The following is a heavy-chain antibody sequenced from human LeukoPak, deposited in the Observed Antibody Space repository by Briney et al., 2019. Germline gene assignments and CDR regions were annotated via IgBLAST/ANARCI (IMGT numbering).Heavy chain of an antibody. CDR1: GYSFTSNY. J-gene: IGHJ4*02. CDR2: IYPRDGST. CDR3: ARDQEAFDY. V-gene: IGHV1-46*01. Sequence: ASVKVSCKASGYSFTSNYIHWVRQAPGQGLEWMGMIYPRDGSTSYAQKFQGRVTVTRDTSTTTVHMELSGLRSEDTAVYYCARDQEAFDYWGQGTLVTVSS.